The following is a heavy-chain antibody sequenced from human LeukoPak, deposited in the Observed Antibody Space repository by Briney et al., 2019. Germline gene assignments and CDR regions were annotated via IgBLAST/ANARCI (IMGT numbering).Heavy chain of an antibody. J-gene: IGHJ6*02. D-gene: IGHD2-15*01. CDR2: ISYDGINK. V-gene: IGHV3-30-3*01. CDR1: GFTFSTYA. CDR3: ATGGIDCSGGSCYSNYYYGMDV. Sequence: PGRSLRLPCAASGFTFSTYAMHWVRKAPGKGLEWVAVISYDGINKYYADSVKGRFTITRDNSKNTLYLQMNSLRVEDTAVYYCATGGIDCSGGSCYSNYYYGMDVWGQGTTVTVSS.